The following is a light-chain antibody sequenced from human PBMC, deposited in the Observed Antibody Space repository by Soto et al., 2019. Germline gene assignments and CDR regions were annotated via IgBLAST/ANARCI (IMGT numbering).Light chain of an antibody. J-gene: IGLJ2*01. CDR3: HSYDTALSGV. V-gene: IGLV1-40*01. CDR2: DNN. Sequence: QSVLTQPPSVSGAPGRRVTISCTGGNSNIGAGYFVHWYQQLPGTPPKLLIYDNNNRPSGVPERFSGSRSGTSASLAITELQAEDEGDYFCHSYDTALSGVFGGGTKLTVL. CDR1: NSNIGAGYF.